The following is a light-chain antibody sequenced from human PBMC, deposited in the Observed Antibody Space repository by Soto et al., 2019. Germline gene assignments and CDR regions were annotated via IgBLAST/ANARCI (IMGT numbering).Light chain of an antibody. Sequence: QSVLTQPPSASGTPGQGVTISCSGSTSNIGSNYVYWYQQLPGTAPKLLIYRNNQRPSGVPDRFSGSKSGTSASLAISGLRSDDEADYLCATWDDSLNGFYVLGTGTKVTV. CDR1: TSNIGSNY. J-gene: IGLJ1*01. CDR3: ATWDDSLNGFYV. V-gene: IGLV1-47*01. CDR2: RNN.